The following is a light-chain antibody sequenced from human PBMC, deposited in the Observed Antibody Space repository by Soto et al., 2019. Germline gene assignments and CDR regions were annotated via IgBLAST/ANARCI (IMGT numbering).Light chain of an antibody. CDR2: KDS. CDR3: QSADSSDTHYV. V-gene: IGLV3-25*03. J-gene: IGLJ1*01. Sequence: SYELTQPPSVSVSPGQTARITCSGDALPKQYAYWYQQKPGQAPVLVIYKDSERPSGIPERFSGSSSGTTVTLTISGVQAEDGADYYCQSADSSDTHYVFGTGTKLTVL. CDR1: ALPKQY.